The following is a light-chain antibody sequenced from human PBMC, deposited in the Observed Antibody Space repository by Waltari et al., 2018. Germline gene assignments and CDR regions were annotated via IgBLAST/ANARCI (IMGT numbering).Light chain of an antibody. CDR2: GKN. J-gene: IGLJ1*01. CDR1: NLRTYY. V-gene: IGLV3-19*01. Sequence: SSELTQDPAVSVALGQTVRLTCQGDNLRTYYANWYQQKPGQAPVLVIYGKNNRPSGIPDRLSASSSGNTASLTIAGAQAEDEADYYCNSRDSSGNPYVFGSGTKVTVL. CDR3: NSRDSSGNPYV.